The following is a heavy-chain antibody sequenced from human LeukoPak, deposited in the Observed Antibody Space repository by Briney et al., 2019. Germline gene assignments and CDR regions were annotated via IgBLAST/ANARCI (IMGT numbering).Heavy chain of an antibody. CDR2: IIGSNGNT. D-gene: IGHD6-19*01. CDR1: GYTFTTYG. Sequence: GSVQVSCKTSGYTFTTYGISWGRPAPGQGLEWMGWIIGSNGNTKYVQKVQGRVTMTTDTSTSTVYMELSSLRSEDTAVYYCAALAVAGTGDYYYYGMDVWGKGTTVTVSS. J-gene: IGHJ6*04. CDR3: AALAVAGTGDYYYYGMDV. V-gene: IGHV1-18*04.